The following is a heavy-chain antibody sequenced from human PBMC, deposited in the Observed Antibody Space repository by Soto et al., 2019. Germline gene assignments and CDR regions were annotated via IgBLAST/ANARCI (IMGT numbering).Heavy chain of an antibody. CDR3: ARLTDLAVAGYYFDY. Sequence: LSLTCTVSGGSISSSSYYWGWIRQPPGKGLEWIGSIYYSGSTYYNPSLKSRVTISVDTSKNQFSLKLSSVTAADTAVYYCARLTDLAVAGYYFDYWGQGTLVTVSS. CDR1: GGSISSSSYY. J-gene: IGHJ4*02. V-gene: IGHV4-39*01. D-gene: IGHD6-19*01. CDR2: IYYSGST.